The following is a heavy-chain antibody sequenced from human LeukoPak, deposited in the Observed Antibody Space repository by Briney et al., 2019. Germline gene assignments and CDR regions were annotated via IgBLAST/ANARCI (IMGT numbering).Heavy chain of an antibody. CDR2: IHSSGTT. D-gene: IGHD2-21*01. CDR3: ARHRPHGDYPLDY. Sequence: PSETVSLTCTVSDDSINNYYWSWFRQSPEKGLEWIAYIHSSGTTNFNPSLRSRVTLSMDMSKNQVSLNLNSVTAADTAIYYCARHRPHGDYPLDYWGQGTLVTVSS. J-gene: IGHJ4*02. CDR1: DDSINNYY. V-gene: IGHV4-59*08.